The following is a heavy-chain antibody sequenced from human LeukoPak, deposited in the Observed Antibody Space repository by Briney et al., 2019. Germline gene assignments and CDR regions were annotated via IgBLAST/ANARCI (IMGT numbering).Heavy chain of an antibody. Sequence: ASVKVSCKASGYTFTGYYMHWVRQAPGQGREWMGWINPNSGGTNYAQKFQGRVTMTRDTSISTAYMELSRLRSDDTAVYYCARRGDYWGYYFDYWGQGTLVTVSS. CDR1: GYTFTGYY. J-gene: IGHJ4*02. D-gene: IGHD4-17*01. V-gene: IGHV1-2*02. CDR3: ARRGDYWGYYFDY. CDR2: INPNSGGT.